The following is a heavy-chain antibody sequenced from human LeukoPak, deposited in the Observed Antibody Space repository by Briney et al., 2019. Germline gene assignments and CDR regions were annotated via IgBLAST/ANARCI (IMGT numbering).Heavy chain of an antibody. CDR3: ARGVPGTYYYYYMDD. V-gene: IGHV1-2*02. CDR2: INPNSGGT. J-gene: IGHJ6*03. CDR1: GYTFAGYY. D-gene: IGHD2-2*01. Sequence: ASVKVSCKASGYTFAGYYMHWVRQAPGQGLEWMGWINPNSGGTNYAQKFQGRVTMTRDTSITTAYMELTRLRSDDTAVYYCARGVPGTYYYYYMDDWGKGTTVTVSS.